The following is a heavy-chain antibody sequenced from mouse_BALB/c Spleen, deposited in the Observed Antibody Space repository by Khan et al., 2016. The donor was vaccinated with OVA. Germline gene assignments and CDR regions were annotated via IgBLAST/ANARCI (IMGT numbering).Heavy chain of an antibody. D-gene: IGHD1-3*01. CDR1: GFTFTDYY. J-gene: IGHJ4*01. Sequence: EVELVESGGGLVQPGGSLRLSCATSGFTFTDYYMSWVRQPPGKALEWLGFIRNKANYYTTEYITSVKGRFTISRDNSQSILYLQMNTLRAEDSATYFCARDGGQYNGYYAMDYWGQGTSVTVSS. CDR2: IRNKANYYTT. V-gene: IGHV7-3*02. CDR3: ARDGGQYNGYYAMDY.